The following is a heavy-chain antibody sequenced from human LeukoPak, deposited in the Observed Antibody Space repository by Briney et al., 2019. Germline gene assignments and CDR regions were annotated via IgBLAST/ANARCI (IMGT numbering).Heavy chain of an antibody. J-gene: IGHJ4*02. CDR1: GGTFSSYA. D-gene: IGHD6-6*01. CDR2: IIPIFGTA. V-gene: IGHV1-69*13. Sequence: ASVKVSCKASGGTFSSYAINWVRQAPGQGLEWMGGIIPIFGTANYAQKFQGRVTITADESTSTAYMELSSLRSEDTAVYYCARGWDSSGTLGYWGQGTLVTVSS. CDR3: ARGWDSSGTLGY.